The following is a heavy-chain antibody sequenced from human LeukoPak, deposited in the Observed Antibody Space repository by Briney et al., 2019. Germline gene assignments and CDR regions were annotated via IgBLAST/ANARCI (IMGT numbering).Heavy chain of an antibody. J-gene: IGHJ4*02. Sequence: APVKVSCKASGYTFTSYGISWVRQAPGQGLEWMGWISAYSGNTNYAQKLQGRVTMTTDTSTSTAYMELRSLRSDDTAVYYCARVSNMGDSSGYYPFDYWGQGTLVTVSS. D-gene: IGHD3-22*01. CDR2: ISAYSGNT. CDR3: ARVSNMGDSSGYYPFDY. CDR1: GYTFTSYG. V-gene: IGHV1-18*01.